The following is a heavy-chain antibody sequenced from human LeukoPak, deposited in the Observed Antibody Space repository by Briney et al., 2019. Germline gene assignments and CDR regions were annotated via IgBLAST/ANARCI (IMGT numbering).Heavy chain of an antibody. CDR3: ASAKLWFGTPPAG. CDR2: ISYDGSNK. J-gene: IGHJ4*02. D-gene: IGHD3-10*01. Sequence: PGGSLRLSCAASGFTFSSYGMHWVRQAPGKGLEWVAVISYDGSNKYYADSVKGRFTISRDNSKNTLYLQMGSLRAEDMAVYYCASAKLWFGTPPAGWGQGTLVTVSS. CDR1: GFTFSSYG. V-gene: IGHV3-30*03.